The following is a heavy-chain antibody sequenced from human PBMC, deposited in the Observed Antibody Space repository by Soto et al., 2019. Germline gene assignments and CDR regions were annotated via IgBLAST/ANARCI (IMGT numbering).Heavy chain of an antibody. Sequence: SETLSLTCTVSGASVSSGSDFWSWIRQPPGKGLEWIGYIYHNGNTNYNPSLKSRVTISLDTSSNQFSLKLSSVTAADTAVYFCAREDAARIEPWFDAWGQGILVTVSS. D-gene: IGHD6-6*01. CDR2: IYHNGNT. CDR3: AREDAARIEPWFDA. J-gene: IGHJ5*02. V-gene: IGHV4-61*01. CDR1: GASVSSGSDF.